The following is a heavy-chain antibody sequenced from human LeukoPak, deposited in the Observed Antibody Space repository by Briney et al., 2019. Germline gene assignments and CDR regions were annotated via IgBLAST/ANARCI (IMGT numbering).Heavy chain of an antibody. J-gene: IGHJ4*02. V-gene: IGHV3-7*01. CDR1: GFTFSSYW. D-gene: IGHD4-23*01. Sequence: GGSLRLSCAASGFTFSSYWMSWVRQAPGKGLKWVAHIKEDGTAKYYVDSVRGRFTISKDDDKNSLSLQMNSLRVEDTAVYYCVRGGWELDYWGQGTLVTVSS. CDR3: VRGGWELDY. CDR2: IKEDGTAK.